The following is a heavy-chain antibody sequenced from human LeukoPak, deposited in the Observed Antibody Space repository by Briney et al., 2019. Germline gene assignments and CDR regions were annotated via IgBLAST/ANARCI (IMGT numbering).Heavy chain of an antibody. CDR2: ISWNSGSI. CDR3: ARGKGILSPFDY. D-gene: IGHD3-16*01. V-gene: IGHV3-9*01. CDR1: GFTFDDYA. J-gene: IGHJ4*02. Sequence: GRSLRLSCAASGFTFDDYAMHWVRQAPGKGLEWVSGISWNSGSIGYADSVKGRFTISRDNAKNSPYLQMNSLRAEDTALYYCARGKGILSPFDYWGQGTLVTVSS.